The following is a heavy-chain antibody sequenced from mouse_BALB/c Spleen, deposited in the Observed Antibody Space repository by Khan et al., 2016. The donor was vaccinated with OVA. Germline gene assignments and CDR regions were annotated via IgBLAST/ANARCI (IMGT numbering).Heavy chain of an antibody. CDR1: GDSITSGY. CDR3: ACELRGFAY. Sequence: EVQLLETGPGLVKPSQTLSLTCSVTGDSITSGYWNWIRKFPGNKLDYMGYISYSGNTYYNPSLKSRISITRDTSKNQYYLQLNSVTTEDTATYYCACELRGFAYWGQGTLVTVSA. D-gene: IGHD1-1*01. V-gene: IGHV3-8*02. J-gene: IGHJ3*01. CDR2: ISYSGNT.